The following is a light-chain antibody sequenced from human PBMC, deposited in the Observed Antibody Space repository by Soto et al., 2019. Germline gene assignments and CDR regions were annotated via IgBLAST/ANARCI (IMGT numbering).Light chain of an antibody. CDR3: QQYGHSPRT. CDR2: AAS. CDR1: QSVADNY. J-gene: IGKJ1*01. Sequence: EIVLTQSPGTLSLSPGERATLSCRASQSVADNYLAWYQQKPGQAPRLLIYAASRRATGSPDTFSGSGSGKDFTLTSTRLEPEDFALYYCQQYGHSPRTFGQGTRVEIK. V-gene: IGKV3-20*01.